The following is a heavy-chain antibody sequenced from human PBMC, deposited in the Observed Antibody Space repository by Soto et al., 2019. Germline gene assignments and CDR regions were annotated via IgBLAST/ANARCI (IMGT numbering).Heavy chain of an antibody. V-gene: IGHV3-23*01. CDR1: GFTFSSYA. D-gene: IGHD5-18*01. Sequence: GGSLRLSCAASGFTFSSYAMSWVRQAPGKGLEWVSAISGSGGSTYYADSVKGRFTISRDNSKNTLSLQMNSLRAEDTAVYYCAKDGGYSYGYSPRYYYGMDVWGHGTTVTVSS. CDR2: ISGSGGST. CDR3: AKDGGYSYGYSPRYYYGMDV. J-gene: IGHJ6*02.